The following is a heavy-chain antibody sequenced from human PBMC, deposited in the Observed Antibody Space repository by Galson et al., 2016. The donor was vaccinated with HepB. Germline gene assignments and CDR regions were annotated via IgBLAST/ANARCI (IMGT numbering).Heavy chain of an antibody. V-gene: IGHV4-61*02. CDR1: GGSINSGSYY. D-gene: IGHD3-16*01. J-gene: IGHJ4*02. Sequence: TLSLTCSVSGGSINSGSYYWNWIRQPAGKGLEWIGRIYTTGSTNYNPSLKSRVTISVDTSKNQFSLKLSSVTAADAAVYYCTRVRDGGVFDCWGQGTLVTVSS. CDR2: IYTTGST. CDR3: TRVRDGGVFDC.